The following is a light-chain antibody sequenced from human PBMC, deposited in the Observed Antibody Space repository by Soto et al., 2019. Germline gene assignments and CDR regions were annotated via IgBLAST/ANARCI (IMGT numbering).Light chain of an antibody. Sequence: DIQMTQSPSSLSASVVDRVTITCRASQRIDNYLNWYQQKPGKAPNLVIYAVASLQGGVPSRFSGSASGTDFTLTISSLQPEDFATYYCQQTYDTPTTFGQGTKLEI. V-gene: IGKV1-39*01. CDR2: AVA. CDR1: QRIDNY. J-gene: IGKJ2*01. CDR3: QQTYDTPTT.